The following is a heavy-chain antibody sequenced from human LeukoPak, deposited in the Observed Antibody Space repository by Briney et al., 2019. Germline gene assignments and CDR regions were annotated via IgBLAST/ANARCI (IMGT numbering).Heavy chain of an antibody. CDR1: GYIFTSYY. D-gene: IGHD1-1*01. Sequence: ASVKVSCKASGYIFTSYYMHWVRQAPGQGLEWMGWINPNSGGTNYAQKFQGRVTMTRDTSISTAYMELSRLRSDDTAVYYCARASTARIGTTGTTRPQVIPFDYWGQGTLVTVSS. V-gene: IGHV1-2*02. CDR3: ARASTARIGTTGTTRPQVIPFDY. CDR2: INPNSGGT. J-gene: IGHJ4*02.